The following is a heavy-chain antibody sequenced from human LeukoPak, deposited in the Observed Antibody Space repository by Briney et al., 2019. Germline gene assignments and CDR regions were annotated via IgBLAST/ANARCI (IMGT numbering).Heavy chain of an antibody. CDR1: GFTFSSYA. Sequence: GGSLRLSCAASGFTFSSYAMSWVRQAPGKGLEWVSAISGSGGSTYYADSVKGRFTISRDNAKNSLYLQMNSLRAEDTAVYYCARDRGYCSSTSCYGTYYGMNVWGQGTTVTVSS. V-gene: IGHV3-23*01. CDR2: ISGSGGST. CDR3: ARDRGYCSSTSCYGTYYGMNV. D-gene: IGHD2-2*03. J-gene: IGHJ6*02.